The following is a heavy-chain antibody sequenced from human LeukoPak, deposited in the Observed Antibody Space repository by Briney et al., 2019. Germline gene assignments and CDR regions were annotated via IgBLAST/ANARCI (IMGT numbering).Heavy chain of an antibody. V-gene: IGHV1-46*01. CDR3: ARDRKGSYYDSSGYLDY. J-gene: IGHJ4*02. CDR2: INPSGGST. D-gene: IGHD3-22*01. CDR1: GYTFTSYY. Sequence: ASVKVSCKASGYTFTSYYMHWVRQAPGQGLEWMGIINPSGGSTSYAQKFQGRVTMTRDTSTSTVYMELSSLRSEDTAVYYCARDRKGSYYDSSGYLDYWGQGTLVTVSS.